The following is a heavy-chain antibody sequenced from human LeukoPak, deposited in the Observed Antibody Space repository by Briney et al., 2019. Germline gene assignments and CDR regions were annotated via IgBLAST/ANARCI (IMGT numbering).Heavy chain of an antibody. D-gene: IGHD3-3*01. Sequence: ASVKVSCKASGYTFTGYYMHWVRQAPGQGLEWMGWINPNSGGTNYAQKFQGRVIMTRDTSISTAYMELSRLRSDDTAVYYCASPQLRFLEWSGLDDWGQGTLVTVSS. J-gene: IGHJ4*02. CDR1: GYTFTGYY. CDR3: ASPQLRFLEWSGLDD. CDR2: INPNSGGT. V-gene: IGHV1-2*02.